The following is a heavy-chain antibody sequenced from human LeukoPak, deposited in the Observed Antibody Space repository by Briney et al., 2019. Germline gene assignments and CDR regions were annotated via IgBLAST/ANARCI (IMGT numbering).Heavy chain of an antibody. J-gene: IGHJ5*02. D-gene: IGHD3-10*01. CDR3: ARAVGYYGSGTSGEEWFDP. CDR2: IYYNGST. V-gene: IGHV4-59*08. Sequence: SETLSLTCKVSGGSVGSFTWSWIRQSPGKGLEWIGFIYYNGSTSYNPSLKSRVTISVDRSKSQFSLRLSSVTAADTALYYCARAVGYYGSGTSGEEWFDPWGQGTLVTVSS. CDR1: GGSVGSFT.